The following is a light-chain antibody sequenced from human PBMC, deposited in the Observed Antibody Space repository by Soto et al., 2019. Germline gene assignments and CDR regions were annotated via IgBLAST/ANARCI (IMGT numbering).Light chain of an antibody. V-gene: IGKV3-20*01. Sequence: EIVMTQSPANLSVSPGERATLSCRASQSVSSNLAWYQQKPGQAPRLLIYGASSRATGIPDRFSGSGSGTDFTLTISRLEPEDFAVYYCQQYGSSPPLTFGGGTKVDNK. J-gene: IGKJ4*01. CDR1: QSVSSN. CDR3: QQYGSSPPLT. CDR2: GAS.